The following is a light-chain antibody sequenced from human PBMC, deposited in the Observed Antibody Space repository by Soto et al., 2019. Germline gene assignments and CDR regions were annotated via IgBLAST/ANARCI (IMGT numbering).Light chain of an antibody. V-gene: IGKV1-5*01. Sequence: DIQMTQSPSTLSASVGDRVTITCRASQSRITWLSWYHHKPGKAPKVLIYDASSLKSGVPSRFSGSGSGTEFTLTITSLQPDDFATYYCQQYSSYWTFGQGTKVDIK. CDR2: DAS. CDR3: QQYSSYWT. CDR1: QSRITW. J-gene: IGKJ1*01.